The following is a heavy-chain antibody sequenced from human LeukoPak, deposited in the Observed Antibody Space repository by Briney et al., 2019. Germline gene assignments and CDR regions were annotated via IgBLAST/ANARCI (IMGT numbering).Heavy chain of an antibody. D-gene: IGHD1-26*01. CDR2: IYYSGST. V-gene: IGHV4-59*08. Sequence: PSETLSLTCTVSGGSISRYYWSWIRQPPGKGLEWIGYIYYSGSTNYNPSLKSRVTISVDTSKNQFSLKLNSVTATDTAVYYCARHSGSYYDNYDYWGQGTLVTVSS. CDR1: GGSISRYY. CDR3: ARHSGSYYDNYDY. J-gene: IGHJ4*02.